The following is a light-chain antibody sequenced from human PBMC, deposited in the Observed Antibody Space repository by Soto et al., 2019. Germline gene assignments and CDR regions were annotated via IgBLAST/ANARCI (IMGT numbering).Light chain of an antibody. V-gene: IGLV2-23*02. J-gene: IGLJ1*01. CDR1: HSDVGSYNL. Sequence: HSALTQPASVSGSPGQSITISCTGTHSDVGSYNLVSWYQQHPGKAPKVIIYEVSERPSGVSDRFSGSKSGNTASLMISGLQAEDEADYYCCSYAGSTTQTYVFGSGTKLTVL. CDR2: EVS. CDR3: CSYAGSTTQTYV.